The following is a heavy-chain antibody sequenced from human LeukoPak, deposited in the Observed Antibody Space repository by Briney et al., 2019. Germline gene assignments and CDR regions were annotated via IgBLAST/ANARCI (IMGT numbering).Heavy chain of an antibody. CDR3: AGGQLWLGEPFDY. D-gene: IGHD3-10*01. CDR1: GFTFSNYA. V-gene: IGHV3-30*04. J-gene: IGHJ4*02. Sequence: PGGSLRLSCVASGFTFSNYAMHWVRQAPGKGLEWVAVISYDGSNKYYADSVKGRFTISRDNSKNTLYLQMNSLRAEDTAVYYCAGGQLWLGEPFDYWGEGTLVTVSS. CDR2: ISYDGSNK.